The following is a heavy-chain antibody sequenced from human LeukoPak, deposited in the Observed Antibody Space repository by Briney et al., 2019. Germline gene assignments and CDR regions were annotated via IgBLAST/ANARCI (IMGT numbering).Heavy chain of an antibody. D-gene: IGHD1-26*01. CDR1: GYTFTSYY. CDR2: INPSGGSA. CDR3: ASGTGPDY. J-gene: IGHJ4*02. Sequence: ASVKVSCKASGYTFTSYYMHWVRQAPGQGLEWMGIINPSGGSASYAQKFQGRVTITADKSTSTAYMELSSLRSEDTAVYYCASGTGPDYWGQGTLVTVSS. V-gene: IGHV1-46*01.